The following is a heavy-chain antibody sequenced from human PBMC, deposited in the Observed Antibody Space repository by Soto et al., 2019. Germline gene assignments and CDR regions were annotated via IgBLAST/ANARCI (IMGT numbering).Heavy chain of an antibody. CDR1: GFTFSNAW. J-gene: IGHJ3*02. CDR2: IKSKTYGGTT. D-gene: IGHD3-22*01. V-gene: IGHV3-15*01. CDR3: TTPLGTMRVGPVAAFDI. Sequence: EVQLVESGGGLVKPGGSLRLSCAASGFTFSNAWMSWVRQAPGKGLEWVGRIKSKTYGGTTDYAAPVKGRFTISRDDSKNTLYLQMNSLKTEDTAVYYCTTPLGTMRVGPVAAFDIWGQGTMVTVSS.